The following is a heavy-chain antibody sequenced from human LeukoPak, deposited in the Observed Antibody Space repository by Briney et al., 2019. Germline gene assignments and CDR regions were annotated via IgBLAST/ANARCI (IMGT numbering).Heavy chain of an antibody. CDR3: ARRITMVRGVNWFDP. V-gene: IGHV4-34*01. Sequence: SETLSLTCAVYGGSFSGYYWSWIRQPPGKGLEWTGEINHSGSTNYNPSLKSRVTISVDTSKNQFSLKLSSVTAADTAVFYCARRITMVRGVNWFDPWGQGTLVTVSS. J-gene: IGHJ5*02. CDR1: GGSFSGYY. D-gene: IGHD3-10*01. CDR2: INHSGST.